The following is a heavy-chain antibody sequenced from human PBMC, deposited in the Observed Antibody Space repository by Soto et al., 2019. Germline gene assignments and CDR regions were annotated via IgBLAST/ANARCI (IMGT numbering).Heavy chain of an antibody. J-gene: IGHJ4*02. CDR3: ARAGGTTVTGLWHFYS. D-gene: IGHD4-17*01. CDR2: IWYDGTQK. V-gene: IGHV3-33*01. CDR1: GFTFNTYS. Sequence: ESGGGVVQPGRSLRVSCEASGFTFNTYSMHWVRQPPGKGLEWLAAIWYDGTQKYYADSVKGRFIISRDNSKKTLYLEMNSLRAEDTAVYYCARAGGTTVTGLWHFYSWGQGTLVTVSS.